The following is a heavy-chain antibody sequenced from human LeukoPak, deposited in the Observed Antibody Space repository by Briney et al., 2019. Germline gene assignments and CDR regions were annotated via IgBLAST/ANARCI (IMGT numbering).Heavy chain of an antibody. V-gene: IGHV3-53*05. Sequence: GGSLRLSCAASGFTVSSNYMSWVRQAPGKGLEWVSVIYSGGSTYYADSVKGRFTISRDNSKNTLYLQMNSLRAEDTAVYYCAREGSLYYYNSSGYYYGSSTVVYFDYWGQGTLVTVSS. J-gene: IGHJ4*02. CDR1: GFTVSSNY. D-gene: IGHD3-22*01. CDR2: IYSGGST. CDR3: AREGSLYYYNSSGYYYGSSTVVYFDY.